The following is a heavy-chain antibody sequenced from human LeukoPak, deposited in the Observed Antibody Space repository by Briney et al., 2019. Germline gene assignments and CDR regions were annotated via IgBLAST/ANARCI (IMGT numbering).Heavy chain of an antibody. CDR3: AELGITMIGGV. CDR1: GFTFSSYE. CDR2: ISSSGSTI. V-gene: IGHV3-48*03. D-gene: IGHD3-10*02. J-gene: IGHJ6*04. Sequence: GGSLRLSCAASGFTFSSYEMNWGRPAPGEGLGWVSYISSSGSTIYYADSVKGRFTITRDNAKNSLYLQLNRLRAEDTAVYYCAELGITMIGGVWGKGTTVTISS.